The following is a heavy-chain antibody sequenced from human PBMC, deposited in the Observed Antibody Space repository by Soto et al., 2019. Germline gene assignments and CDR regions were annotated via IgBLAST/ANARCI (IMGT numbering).Heavy chain of an antibody. Sequence: QVQLVESGGGVVQPGRSVRLSCAASGFSFSNFAMHWVRQAPGKGLEWVAVISHDGSNKYHADSVKGRFTISRDNSKNTVFLQMNSLSPEDGAVYYCVKPHNSGWYTPYYYYFGMDVWGQGTTLTVSS. V-gene: IGHV3-30*18. CDR3: VKPHNSGWYTPYYYYFGMDV. D-gene: IGHD6-19*01. J-gene: IGHJ6*02. CDR2: ISHDGSNK. CDR1: GFSFSNFA.